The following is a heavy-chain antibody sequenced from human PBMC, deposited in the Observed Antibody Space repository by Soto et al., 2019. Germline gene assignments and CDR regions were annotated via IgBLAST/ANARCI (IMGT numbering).Heavy chain of an antibody. CDR1: GGSISSYY. J-gene: IGHJ5*02. D-gene: IGHD3-3*01. CDR3: ARSELFEWSLAFDP. Sequence: SETLSLTCTVSGGSISSYYWSWIRQPPGKGLEWIGYIYYSGSTNYNPSLKSRVTISVDTSKNQFSLKLSSVTSAHTAVYYCARSELFEWSLAFDPWGQGTLVTVSS. CDR2: IYYSGST. V-gene: IGHV4-59*01.